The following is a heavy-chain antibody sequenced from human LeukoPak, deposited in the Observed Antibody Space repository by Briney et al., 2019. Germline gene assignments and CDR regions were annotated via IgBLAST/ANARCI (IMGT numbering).Heavy chain of an antibody. D-gene: IGHD1-26*01. Sequence: ASVKVSCKVSGYSLSELSIHWVRQAPGKGLEWMGGFDFEDSETLYAQKFRGRLTVTEDTSTDTSYMELSSLAYDDTAVYYCATETPPSGTYSVHFDSWGQGTLVTVSS. CDR2: FDFEDSET. CDR3: ATETPPSGTYSVHFDS. CDR1: GYSLSELS. V-gene: IGHV1-24*01. J-gene: IGHJ4*02.